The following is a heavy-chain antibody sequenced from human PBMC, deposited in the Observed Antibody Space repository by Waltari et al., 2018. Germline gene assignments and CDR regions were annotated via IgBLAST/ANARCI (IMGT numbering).Heavy chain of an antibody. CDR2: INHSGST. J-gene: IGHJ4*02. CDR3: ARWYYYGSGSDPRYFDY. CDR1: GGSFSGYY. V-gene: IGHV4-34*01. D-gene: IGHD3-10*01. Sequence: QVQLQQWGAGLLKPSETLSLTCAVYGGSFSGYYWSWIRQPPGKGLEWVGEINHSGSTNYNPSLKSRVTISVDTSKNQFSLKLSSVTAADTAVYYCARWYYYGSGSDPRYFDYWGQGTLVTVSS.